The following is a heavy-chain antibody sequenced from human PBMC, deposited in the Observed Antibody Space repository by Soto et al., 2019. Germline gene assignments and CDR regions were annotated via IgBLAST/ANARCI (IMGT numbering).Heavy chain of an antibody. J-gene: IGHJ5*02. CDR1: GFTVSSNY. CDR3: ARDRYSSGWSHNWLDP. CDR2: IYSGGST. D-gene: IGHD6-19*01. V-gene: IGHV3-53*01. Sequence: PGVSLRLSCAASGFTVSSNYMSWVRQAPGKGLEWVSVIYSGGSTYYADSVKGRFTISRDNSKNTLYLQMNSLRAEDTAVYYCARDRYSSGWSHNWLDPWGKGTLFTVSS.